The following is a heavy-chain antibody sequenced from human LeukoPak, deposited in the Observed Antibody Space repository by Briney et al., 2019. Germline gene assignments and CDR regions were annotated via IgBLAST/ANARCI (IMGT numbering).Heavy chain of an antibody. CDR2: IDSSSSTI. J-gene: IGHJ6*04. V-gene: IGHV3-48*04. CDR3: ARGPTMKMDV. CDR1: GFTFSTYS. D-gene: IGHD3-22*01. Sequence: GGSLRLSCAASGFTFSTYSMNWVRQAPGKGLEWVSYIDSSSSTIYYAASVKGRFTISRDNAKNSLYLQMNSLRAEDTAVYYCARGPTMKMDVWGKGTTVTVSS.